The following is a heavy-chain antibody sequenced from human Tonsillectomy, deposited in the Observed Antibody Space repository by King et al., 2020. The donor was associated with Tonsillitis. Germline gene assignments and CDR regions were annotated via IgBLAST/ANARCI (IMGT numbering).Heavy chain of an antibody. CDR1: GGSINYDY. CDR3: ARVGIQMPFDS. J-gene: IGHJ4*02. V-gene: IGHV4-59*01. Sequence: QLQESGPGLVKPSETLSLTCTVSGGSINYDYWSWIRQPPGKGLEWIGYIYYSGSANYNPSLKSRVTISVDTSRNKFSLKLISLTAADTAVYYCARVGIQMPFDSWGQGTLVTVSS. D-gene: IGHD5-18*01. CDR2: IYYSGSA.